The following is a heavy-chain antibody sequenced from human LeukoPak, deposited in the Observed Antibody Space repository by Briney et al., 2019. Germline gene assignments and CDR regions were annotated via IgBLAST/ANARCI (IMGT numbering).Heavy chain of an antibody. CDR1: GFTFSDSY. Sequence: PGGSLRLSCAASGFTFSDSYMSWLRQAPGKGPEWISYISSSGSTIHYADSVKDRFTISRDNAKNSLYLQMNSLRAEDTAVYYCAELGITMIGGVWGKGTTVTISS. D-gene: IGHD3-10*02. J-gene: IGHJ6*04. CDR3: AELGITMIGGV. V-gene: IGHV3-11*04. CDR2: ISSSGSTI.